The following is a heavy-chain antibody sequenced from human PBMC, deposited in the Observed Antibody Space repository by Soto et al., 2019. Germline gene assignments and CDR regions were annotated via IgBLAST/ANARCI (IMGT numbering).Heavy chain of an antibody. CDR1: GGSISSGGYY. Sequence: QVQLQESGPGLVKPSQTLSLTCTVSGGSISSGGYYWSWIRQHPGKGLEWIGYIFYSVTTYYNPSFESRVTISVDTSKNPFSLKLSSVTAADTDVYSCARSVDPWGQGTLVTVSS. CDR2: IFYSVTT. J-gene: IGHJ5*02. CDR3: ARSVDP. V-gene: IGHV4-31*03.